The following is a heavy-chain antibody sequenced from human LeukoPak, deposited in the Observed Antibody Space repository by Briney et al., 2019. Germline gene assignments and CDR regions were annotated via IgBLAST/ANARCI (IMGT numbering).Heavy chain of an antibody. CDR1: GYSISSGYY. J-gene: IGHJ4*02. CDR2: IYHSGST. CDR3: ARSIGPDY. V-gene: IGHV4-38-2*02. Sequence: PSETLSLTCTVSGYSISSGYYWGWIRQPPGKGLEWIGSIYHSGSTYYNPSLKSRVTISVDTSKNQFSLKLSSVTAADTAVYYCARSIGPDYRGQGTLVTVSS. D-gene: IGHD6-6*01.